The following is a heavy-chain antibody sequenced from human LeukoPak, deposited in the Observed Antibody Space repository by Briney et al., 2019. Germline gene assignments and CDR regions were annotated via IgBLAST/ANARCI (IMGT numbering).Heavy chain of an antibody. CDR3: ARAPAGYYYGSGSYPKWFDP. J-gene: IGHJ5*02. V-gene: IGHV4-59*01. CDR2: IYYSGST. CDR1: GGSFSGYY. D-gene: IGHD3-10*01. Sequence: SETLSLTCAVYGGSFSGYYWSWIRQPPGKGLEWIGYIYYSGSTNYNPSLKSRVTISVDTSKNQFSLKLSSVTAADTAVYYCARAPAGYYYGSGSYPKWFDPWGQGTLVTVSS.